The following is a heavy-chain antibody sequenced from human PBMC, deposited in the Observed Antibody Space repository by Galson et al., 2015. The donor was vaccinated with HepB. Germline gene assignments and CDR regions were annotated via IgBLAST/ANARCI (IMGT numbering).Heavy chain of an antibody. D-gene: IGHD5-24*01. CDR3: ARAPGWLQLRPRYFDY. V-gene: IGHV4-59*01. Sequence: ETLSLTCTVSGGSISSYCWSWIRQPPGKGLEWIGYIYYSGSTNYNPSLKSRVTISVDTSKNQFSLKVSSVTAADTAVYYCARAPGWLQLRPRYFDYWGQGTLVTVSS. J-gene: IGHJ4*02. CDR1: GGSISSYC. CDR2: IYYSGST.